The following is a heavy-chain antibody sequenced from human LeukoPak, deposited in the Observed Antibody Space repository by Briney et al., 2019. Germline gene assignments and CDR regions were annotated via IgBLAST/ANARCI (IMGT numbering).Heavy chain of an antibody. CDR1: GFTFSSYW. Sequence: GGSLRLSCAASGFTFSSYWMSWVRQAPGKGLEWAANIKQDGSEKYYVDSVKGRFTISRDNAKNSLYLQMNSLRAEDTAVYYCARNRPPWGGDFDYWGQGTLVTVSP. V-gene: IGHV3-7*01. CDR2: IKQDGSEK. J-gene: IGHJ4*02. D-gene: IGHD3-16*01. CDR3: ARNRPPWGGDFDY.